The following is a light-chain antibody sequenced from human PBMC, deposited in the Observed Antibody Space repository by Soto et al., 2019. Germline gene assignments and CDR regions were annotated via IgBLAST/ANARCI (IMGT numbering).Light chain of an antibody. V-gene: IGKV3-11*01. Sequence: EIVLTQSPATLSLSPGERVTLSCRASQSVSSYLAWYQQKPGQAPRLLIYDASNRATGIPARFSGSGSGTDFTLTINSLEPEDCAVYYCQQRGNWPITFGQGTRLEIK. CDR3: QQRGNWPIT. J-gene: IGKJ5*01. CDR2: DAS. CDR1: QSVSSY.